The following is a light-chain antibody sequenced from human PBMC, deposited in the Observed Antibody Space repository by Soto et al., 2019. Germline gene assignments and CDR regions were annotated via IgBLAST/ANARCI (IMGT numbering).Light chain of an antibody. V-gene: IGKV1-5*01. J-gene: IGKJ1*01. CDR3: QQYDSYLRT. CDR2: DAS. Sequence: DIQMTQSPSTLSASVGDRVTITCRASQSIGSWLAWYQQKPGKAPKLLIYDASSLESGVPLRFSGSGSGTEFTLTISSLQPDDFATYYCQQYDSYLRTFGQGTKVEIK. CDR1: QSIGSW.